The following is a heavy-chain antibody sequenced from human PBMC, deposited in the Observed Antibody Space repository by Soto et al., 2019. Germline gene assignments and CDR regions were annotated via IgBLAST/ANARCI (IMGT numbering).Heavy chain of an antibody. CDR3: ARRTAVADYYYYGMDV. D-gene: IGHD6-19*01. Sequence: GESLKISFKGSGYSFTSYWIGLVRQIPGKGLEWMGIIYPGDSDTIYSPSFQGQVTISADQPISTAYLQWSSLKASDTAMYYCARRTAVADYYYYGMDVWGQGTTVTVSS. CDR1: GYSFTSYW. J-gene: IGHJ6*02. CDR2: IYPGDSDT. V-gene: IGHV5-51*01.